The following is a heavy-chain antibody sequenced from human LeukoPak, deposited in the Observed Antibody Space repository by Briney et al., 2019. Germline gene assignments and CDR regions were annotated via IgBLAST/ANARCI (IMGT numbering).Heavy chain of an antibody. J-gene: IGHJ3*02. CDR2: ISPNSGGT. V-gene: IGHV1-2*02. CDR3: ARDRGHPAAFDI. Sequence: ASVKVSCKASGYTFTVYYMHWARQAPGQGLEWMGWISPNSGGTKYAQRFQGRVTMTRDTSISTAYMELSRLTSDDTAVYYCARDRGHPAAFDIWGQGTMVTVSS. CDR1: GYTFTVYY. D-gene: IGHD3-10*01.